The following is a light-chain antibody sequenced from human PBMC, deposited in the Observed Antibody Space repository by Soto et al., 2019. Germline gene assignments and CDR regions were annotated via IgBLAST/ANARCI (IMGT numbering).Light chain of an antibody. Sequence: QTVVTQEPSFSVSPGRTVTLTCGLSSGSVSTSYYPSWYQQIPGQAPRTLIYSTNTRSSGVPDRFSGSILGNKAALTITGAQADDESDYYCVLYMGSGIWAFGGGTKLTVL. J-gene: IGLJ3*02. V-gene: IGLV8-61*01. CDR2: STN. CDR3: VLYMGSGIWA. CDR1: SGSVSTSYY.